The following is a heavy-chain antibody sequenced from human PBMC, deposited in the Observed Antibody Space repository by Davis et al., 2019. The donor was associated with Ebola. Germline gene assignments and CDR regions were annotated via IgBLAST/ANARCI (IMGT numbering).Heavy chain of an antibody. Sequence: SETLSLTCAVSGGSFRGYYWSWIRQLPGKWLEWIGEINHSGSTNYNPSLKSRVTISVDTSKNQFSLKLSSVTAADTAVYYCARELGGGYCSGGSCPRFDPWGQGTLVTVSS. CDR3: ARELGGGYCSGGSCPRFDP. CDR2: INHSGST. V-gene: IGHV4-34*01. D-gene: IGHD2-15*01. CDR1: GGSFRGYY. J-gene: IGHJ5*02.